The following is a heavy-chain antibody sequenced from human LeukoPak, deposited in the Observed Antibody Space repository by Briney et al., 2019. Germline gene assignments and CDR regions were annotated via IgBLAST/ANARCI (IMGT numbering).Heavy chain of an antibody. V-gene: IGHV3-7*03. Sequence: GGSLRLSCAASGFIFSNYWMSWVRQTPGKGLEWVANIKQDGSDKHYADSLKGRFTISRDNAKNTLYLQMNSLRAEDTAVYYCARGRDGYNWEYFQHWGQGTLVTVSS. J-gene: IGHJ1*01. CDR1: GFIFSNYW. CDR2: IKQDGSDK. D-gene: IGHD5-24*01. CDR3: ARGRDGYNWEYFQH.